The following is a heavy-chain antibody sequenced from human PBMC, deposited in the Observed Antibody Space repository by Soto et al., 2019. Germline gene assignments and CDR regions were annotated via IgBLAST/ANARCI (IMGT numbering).Heavy chain of an antibody. D-gene: IGHD3-22*01. CDR2: INAGNGNT. J-gene: IGHJ6*02. CDR3: ARDHRITMIVVVTEDGMDV. Sequence: QVQLVQSGAEVKKPGASVKVSCKASGYTFTSYAMHWVRQAPGQRLEWMGWINAGNGNTKYAQKLQGRVTMTTDTSTSTAYMELRSLRSDDTAVYYCARDHRITMIVVVTEDGMDVWGQGTTVTVSS. CDR1: GYTFTSYA. V-gene: IGHV1-3*01.